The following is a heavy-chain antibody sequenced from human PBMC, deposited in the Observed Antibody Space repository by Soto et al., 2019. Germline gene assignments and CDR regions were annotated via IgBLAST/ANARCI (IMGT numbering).Heavy chain of an antibody. D-gene: IGHD2-2*02. J-gene: IGHJ6*02. V-gene: IGHV3-48*02. CDR1: GFTFSSYS. CDR2: ISSSSSTI. Sequence: GGPLRLSCAASGFTFSSYSMNWVRQAPGKGLEWVSYISSSSSTIYYADSVKGRFTISRDNAKNSLYLQMNSLRDEDTAVYYCARVLIVVVPAAIDYYYGMDVWGQGTTVTVSS. CDR3: ARVLIVVVPAAIDYYYGMDV.